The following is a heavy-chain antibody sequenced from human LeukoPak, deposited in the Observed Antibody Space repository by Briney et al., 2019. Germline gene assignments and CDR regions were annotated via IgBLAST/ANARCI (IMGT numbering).Heavy chain of an antibody. CDR2: INPNSGGT. CDR3: ARDGHRRYYYDSSGYYRGDY. D-gene: IGHD3-22*01. V-gene: IGHV1-2*02. CDR1: GYTFTGYY. J-gene: IGHJ4*02. Sequence: GASVKVSCKASGYTFTGYYMHWVRQAPGQGLEWMGWINPNSGGTNYAQKFQGRVTMTRDTSISTAYMELSRLRSDDTAVYYCARDGHRRYYYDSSGYYRGDYWGQGTLVTVSS.